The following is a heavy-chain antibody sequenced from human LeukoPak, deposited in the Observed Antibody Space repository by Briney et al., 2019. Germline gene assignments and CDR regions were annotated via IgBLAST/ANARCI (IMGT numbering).Heavy chain of an antibody. V-gene: IGHV4-59*08. CDR1: GGSISSYY. Sequence: SETLSLTCTVSGGSISSYYWSWIRQPPGKGLEWIGYIYYSGSTNYNPSLKSRVTISVDTSKNQFSLKLSSVTAADTAVYYCARQPHEFWSGSIVAGMDVWGQGTTVTLSS. CDR2: IYYSGST. J-gene: IGHJ6*02. CDR3: ARQPHEFWSGSIVAGMDV. D-gene: IGHD3-3*01.